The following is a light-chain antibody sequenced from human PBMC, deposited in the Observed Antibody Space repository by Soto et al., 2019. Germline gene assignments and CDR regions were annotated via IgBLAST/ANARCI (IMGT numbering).Light chain of an antibody. CDR3: SSYTSGSTRV. CDR1: SSAVGADNY. V-gene: IGLV2-14*01. CDR2: EVS. J-gene: IGLJ3*02. Sequence: QSALTQPASVSGSPGQSFTISCTGTSSAVGADNYVSWYQQHPGKAPKLMISEVSNRPSGVSNRFSGSKSGNTASLTSSGLKAEDEGDYNCSSYTSGSTRVLGGGTKLTV.